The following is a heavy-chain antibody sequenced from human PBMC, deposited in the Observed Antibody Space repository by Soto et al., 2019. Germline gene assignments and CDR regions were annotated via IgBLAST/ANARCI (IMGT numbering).Heavy chain of an antibody. Sequence: GGSLRLSCAGSGFIFKDYGLNWVRQAPGKGLEWISYISGSETSKWYADSVRGRFTISGDNSKNTLYLQTKSLRAEDTAVYYCARDPPATRHGMDVWGQGTTVTVSS. CDR1: GFIFKDYG. CDR3: ARDPPATRHGMDV. V-gene: IGHV3-48*01. J-gene: IGHJ6*02. CDR2: ISGSETSK.